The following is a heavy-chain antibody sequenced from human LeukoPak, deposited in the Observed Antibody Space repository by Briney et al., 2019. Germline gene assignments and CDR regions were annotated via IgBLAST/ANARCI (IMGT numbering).Heavy chain of an antibody. CDR1: GFTFSSYA. CDR3: AKDLGYCSGGSCYGNWFDP. CDR2: ISGSGGST. D-gene: IGHD2-15*01. J-gene: IGHJ5*02. V-gene: IGHV3-23*01. Sequence: PGGSLRLSCAASGFTFSSYAMSWVRQAPGKGLEWVSAISGSGGSTYYADSVKGRFTISRDNSKNTLYLQMNSLRAEDTAVYYCAKDLGYCSGGSCYGNWFDPWGQGTLVTVSS.